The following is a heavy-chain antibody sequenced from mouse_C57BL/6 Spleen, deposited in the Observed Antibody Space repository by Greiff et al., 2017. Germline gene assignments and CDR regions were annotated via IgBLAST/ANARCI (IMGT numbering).Heavy chain of an antibody. CDR2: IDPSGSET. V-gene: IGHV1-52*01. J-gene: IGHJ3*01. Sequence: VQLQQPGAELVRPGSSVKLSCKASGYTFTSYWMHWVKQRPIQGLEWIGNIDPSGSETHYNQKFKDKATLTVDKSSSTAYMQLSSLTSEDSAVYYCSRTVYYDYSWLAYWGQGTLVTVSA. CDR1: GYTFTSYW. D-gene: IGHD2-4*01. CDR3: SRTVYYDYSWLAY.